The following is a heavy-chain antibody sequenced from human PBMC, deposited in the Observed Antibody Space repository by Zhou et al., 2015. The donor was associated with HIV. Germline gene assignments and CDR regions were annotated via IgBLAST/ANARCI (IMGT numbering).Heavy chain of an antibody. D-gene: IGHD3-10*01. CDR1: GFAFSNYD. J-gene: IGHJ4*02. CDR3: VRDRLGGAFDY. Sequence: EVQLLESGGGLIQPGGSLRLSCAATGFAFSNYDMNWVRQAPGKALEWISFITKTSNIIYYADSVKGRFTISRDNGRDSLYLQMDSLRAEDTALYYCVRDRLGGAFDYWGQGTLVSVSP. V-gene: IGHV3-48*01. CDR2: ITKTSNII.